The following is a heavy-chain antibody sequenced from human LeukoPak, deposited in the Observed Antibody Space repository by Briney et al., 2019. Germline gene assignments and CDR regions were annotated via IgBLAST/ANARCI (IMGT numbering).Heavy chain of an antibody. V-gene: IGHV3-23*01. Sequence: GGSLSLSCAASGFTSSSYAMSWVRQAPGKGLEWVSAISGSGGSTYYADSVKGRFTISRDNSKNTLYLQMNSLRAEDTAVYYCAKVEGAGYFDYWGQGTLVTVSS. J-gene: IGHJ4*02. CDR1: GFTSSSYA. CDR3: AKVEGAGYFDY. CDR2: ISGSGGST. D-gene: IGHD1-26*01.